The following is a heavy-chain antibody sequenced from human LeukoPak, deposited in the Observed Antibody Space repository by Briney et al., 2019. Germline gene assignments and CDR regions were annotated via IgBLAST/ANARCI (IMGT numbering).Heavy chain of an antibody. CDR1: GFTFSSYS. J-gene: IGHJ6*02. CDR3: ARDRDSATYYYYGMDV. V-gene: IGHV3-48*01. CDR2: ISSSSSTI. D-gene: IGHD2-15*01. Sequence: GGSLRLSCAASGFTFSSYSMNWVRQAPGKGLEWVSYISSSSSTIYYADSVKGRFTISRDNAKDSLYLQMSSLRAEDTAVYYCARDRDSATYYYYGMDVWGQGTTVTVSS.